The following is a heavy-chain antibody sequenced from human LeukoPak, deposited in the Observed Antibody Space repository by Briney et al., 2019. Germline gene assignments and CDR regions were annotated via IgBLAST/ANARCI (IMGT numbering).Heavy chain of an antibody. CDR2: ISSSGRTI. CDR3: ARSHIVVVTAIGY. V-gene: IGHV3-48*01. J-gene: IGHJ4*02. D-gene: IGHD2-21*02. Sequence: PGGSLRLSCAASGFTFSSHTMNWVRQAPGKGLEWVSYISSSGRTIHYADSVKGRFTISRDNAENSLYLQMNSLRAEDSAVYYCARSHIVVVTAIGYWGQGTLVTVSS. CDR1: GFTFSSHT.